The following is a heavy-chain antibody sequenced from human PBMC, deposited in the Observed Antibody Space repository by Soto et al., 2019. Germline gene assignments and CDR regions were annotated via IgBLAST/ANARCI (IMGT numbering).Heavy chain of an antibody. V-gene: IGHV4-34*01. CDR2: INQSGST. CDR1: GGSFSGYY. Sequence: SETLSLTCAVYGGSFSGYYWSWIRQPPGKGLEWIGEINQSGSTNYNPSLKSRVTISVDTSKNQFSLKVSSVTAADTAVYYCAGPTGGYYRPDVWGKGTTVTVSS. J-gene: IGHJ6*04. CDR3: AGPTGGYYRPDV. D-gene: IGHD3-10*01.